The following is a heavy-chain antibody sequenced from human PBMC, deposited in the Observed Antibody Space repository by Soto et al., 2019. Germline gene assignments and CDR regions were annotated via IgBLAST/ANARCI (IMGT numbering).Heavy chain of an antibody. V-gene: IGHV1-18*01. D-gene: IGHD6-13*01. CDR1: GYTFTTYG. CDR3: ARDFTKSSSWPYYFDY. Sequence: QVQLVQSGAEVKKPGASVKVSCKASGYTFTTYGISWVRQAPGQGLEWMGWISAYSGSTKFAQKLQGRVTMTTDTSTTTAYMELRSLTSDDTAVYYCARDFTKSSSWPYYFDYWGKGTLVTVSS. CDR2: ISAYSGST. J-gene: IGHJ4*02.